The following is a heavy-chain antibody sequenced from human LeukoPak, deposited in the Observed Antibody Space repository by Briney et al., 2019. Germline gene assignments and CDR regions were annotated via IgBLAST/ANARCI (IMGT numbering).Heavy chain of an antibody. CDR1: GGSMSSYY. CDR3: ARGARAGYNLEPFDY. Sequence: SETLSLTCAVSGGSMSSYYWSWIRQPPGKGLEWIGYIYYSGSTKYNPSLKSRVTISVDTSKNQFSLKLSSVTAADTAVYYCARGARAGYNLEPFDYWGQGTLVTVSS. J-gene: IGHJ4*02. CDR2: IYYSGST. D-gene: IGHD5-24*01. V-gene: IGHV4-59*08.